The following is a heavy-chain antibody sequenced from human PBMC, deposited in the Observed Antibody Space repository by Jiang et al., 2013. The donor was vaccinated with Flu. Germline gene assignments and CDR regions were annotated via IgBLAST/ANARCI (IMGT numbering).Heavy chain of an antibody. CDR2: FFVMTI. V-gene: IGHV2-26*01. J-gene: IGHJ6*02. CDR3: ARMSRRYGGVSVGYNYYGMDV. CDR1: GFSLSNPRVG. Sequence: PTQTLTLTCTVSGFSLSNPRVGVSWIRQPPREGPGVACPHFFVMTINFTSSSLKSRLTISKDTSKTQVVLTMTNVAPVDTATYSCARMSRRYGGVSVGYNYYGMDVWGQGTTVTVSS. D-gene: IGHD3-10*01.